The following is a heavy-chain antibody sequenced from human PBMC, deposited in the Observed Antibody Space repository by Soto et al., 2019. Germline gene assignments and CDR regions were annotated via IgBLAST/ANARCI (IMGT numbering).Heavy chain of an antibody. V-gene: IGHV3-30*03. D-gene: IGHD5-12*01. CDR3: XXDLREMATIRPDY. CDR1: GFTFSSFG. Sequence: QVQLVESGGGVVQPGTSLRLSCAASGFTFSSFGIHWVRQAPGKGLEWVAVISYDGIDKNYGDSVKGRFTISRENSKNXXXXXXXXXXXXXXXXXXXXXDLREMATIRPDYWGQGVLVAVSS. CDR2: ISYDGIDK. J-gene: IGHJ4*02.